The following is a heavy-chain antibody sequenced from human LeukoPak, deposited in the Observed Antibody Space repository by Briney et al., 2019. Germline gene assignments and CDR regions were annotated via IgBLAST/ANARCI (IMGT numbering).Heavy chain of an antibody. CDR2: IRYDGSNK. CDR3: AKDGHDYGGNPSHFDY. CDR1: GFTFSSYG. D-gene: IGHD4-23*01. V-gene: IGHV3-30*02. J-gene: IGHJ4*02. Sequence: GGSLRLSCAASGFTFSSYGMHWVRQAPGKGLEWVAFIRYDGSNKYYADSVKGRFTISRDNSKNTLYLQMNSPRAEDTAVYYCAKDGHDYGGNPSHFDYWGQGTLVTVSS.